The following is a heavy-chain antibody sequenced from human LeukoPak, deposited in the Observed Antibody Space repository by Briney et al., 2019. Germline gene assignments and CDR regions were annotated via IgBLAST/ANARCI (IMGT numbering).Heavy chain of an antibody. D-gene: IGHD3-10*01. Sequence: GGSLRLSCAASGFTFSSSWMHWVRQVPGKGLVWVSRMNSDGSITNYADSVKGRFTISRDNAKNTLYLQMNSLRADGTAVYYCVRTLSGVGDNWGQGTLVTVSS. CDR1: GFTFSSSW. CDR2: MNSDGSIT. V-gene: IGHV3-74*01. J-gene: IGHJ4*02. CDR3: VRTLSGVGDN.